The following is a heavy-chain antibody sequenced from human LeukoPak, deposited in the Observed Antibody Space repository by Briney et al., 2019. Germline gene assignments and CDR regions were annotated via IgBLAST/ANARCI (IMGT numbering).Heavy chain of an antibody. CDR3: ARGGLVSTTVDWFDP. V-gene: IGHV4-34*01. D-gene: IGHD4-11*01. CDR2: INHSGST. J-gene: IGHJ5*02. Sequence: KPSETLSLTCAVYGGSFSGYYWSWIRQPPGKGLEWIGEINHSGSTNYNPSLKSRVTISVDTSKNQFSLKLSSVTAADTAVYYCARGGLVSTTVDWFDPWGQGTLVTVSS. CDR1: GGSFSGYY.